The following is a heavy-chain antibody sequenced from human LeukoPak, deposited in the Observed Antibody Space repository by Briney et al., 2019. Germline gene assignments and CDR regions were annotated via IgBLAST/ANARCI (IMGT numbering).Heavy chain of an antibody. J-gene: IGHJ5*02. V-gene: IGHV3-21*06. CDR1: GFTFKDYT. CDR2: VSFGSSYI. D-gene: IGHD4-17*01. Sequence: GGSLILSCAASGFTFKDYTMNWVRQSPGKGLQWVSYVSFGSSYISYADSLKGRFTISRDNAKSSVYLEMTSLRTDDTAVYYCARASTEYAVTDGFDTWGPGTLVTVSS. CDR3: ARASTEYAVTDGFDT.